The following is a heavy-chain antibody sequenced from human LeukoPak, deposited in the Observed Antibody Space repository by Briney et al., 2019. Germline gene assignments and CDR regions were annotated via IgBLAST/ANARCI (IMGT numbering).Heavy chain of an antibody. V-gene: IGHV3-66*01. J-gene: IGHJ4*02. Sequence: PGGSLRLSGAASGFTVSSNYMSWVRQAPGKGLEWVSVIYSGGSTYYADSVKGRFTISRDNSKNTLYLQMNSLRAEDTAVYYCARSPVLRFLEWLFFDYWGQGTLVTVSS. D-gene: IGHD3-3*01. CDR3: ARSPVLRFLEWLFFDY. CDR2: IYSGGST. CDR1: GFTVSSNY.